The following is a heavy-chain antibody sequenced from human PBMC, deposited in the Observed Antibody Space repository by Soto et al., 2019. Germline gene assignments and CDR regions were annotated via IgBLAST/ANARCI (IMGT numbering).Heavy chain of an antibody. CDR2: IYYSGST. D-gene: IGHD3-10*01. J-gene: IGHJ4*02. CDR3: TTWGYHRSYY. V-gene: IGHV4-59*08. Sequence: PSETLSLTCTVSNDSISPYYWSWIRQPPGKGLEWIGFIYYSGSTTYNPSLKSRVTISVATSKNQFSLKLTSVTAADTAIYYCTTWGYHRSYYWGQGALVTVSS. CDR1: NDSISPYY.